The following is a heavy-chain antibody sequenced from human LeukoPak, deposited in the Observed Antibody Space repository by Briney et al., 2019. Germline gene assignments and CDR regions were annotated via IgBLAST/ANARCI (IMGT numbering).Heavy chain of an antibody. J-gene: IGHJ3*02. V-gene: IGHV5-51*01. CDR3: ARHTAVPAAIDAFDI. D-gene: IGHD2-2*01. Sequence: GESLKISCKGSGYSFTSYWIGWVRQMPGKGLEWMGIIYPGDSDTRYSPSFQGQVTISADKSISTAYLQWSSLKASDTAMYYCARHTAVPAAIDAFDIWGQGTMVTVPS. CDR2: IYPGDSDT. CDR1: GYSFTSYW.